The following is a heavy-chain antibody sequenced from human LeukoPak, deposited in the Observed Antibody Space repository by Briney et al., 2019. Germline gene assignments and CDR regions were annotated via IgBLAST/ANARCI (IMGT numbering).Heavy chain of an antibody. CDR2: IYTSGST. V-gene: IGHV4-4*07. CDR1: GGSISSYY. CDR3: AASSSSSGYFDY. Sequence: SETLSLTCTVSGGSISSYYWSWIRQPAGKGLEWIGRIYTSGSTNYNPSLKSRVTMSVDTSKNQFSLKLISVPAADTAVYYCAASSSSSGYFDYWGQGTLVTVSS. J-gene: IGHJ4*02. D-gene: IGHD6-6*01.